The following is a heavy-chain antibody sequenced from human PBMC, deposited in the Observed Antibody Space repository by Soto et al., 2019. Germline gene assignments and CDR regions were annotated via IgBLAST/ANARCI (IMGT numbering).Heavy chain of an antibody. J-gene: IGHJ6*02. CDR3: AREAIQRRGMDV. V-gene: IGHV4-59*12. Sequence: SETLSLTCTVSGGSISSYYWSWIRQPPGKGLEWIGYIYYSGSTNYNPSLKSRVTISVDTSKNQFSLKLSSVTAADTAVYYCAREAIQRRGMDVWGQGTTVTVSS. D-gene: IGHD5-18*01. CDR2: IYYSGST. CDR1: GGSISSYY.